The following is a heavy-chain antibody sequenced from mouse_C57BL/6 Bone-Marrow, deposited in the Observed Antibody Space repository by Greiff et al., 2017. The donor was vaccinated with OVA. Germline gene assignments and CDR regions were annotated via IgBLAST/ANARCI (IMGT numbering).Heavy chain of an antibody. J-gene: IGHJ2*01. Sequence: VQLQQPGAELVKPGASVKLSCKASGYTFTSYWMQWVKQRPGQGLEWIGEIDPSDSYTNYNQKFKGKATLTVDTSSSTAYMQLSSLTSEDSAVDYCARGRRPDFDYWGQGTTLTVSS. CDR1: GYTFTSYW. CDR2: IDPSDSYT. CDR3: ARGRRPDFDY. V-gene: IGHV1-50*01.